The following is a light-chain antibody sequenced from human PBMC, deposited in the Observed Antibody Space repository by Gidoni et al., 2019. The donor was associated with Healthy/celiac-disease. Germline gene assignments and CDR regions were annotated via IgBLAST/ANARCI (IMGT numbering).Light chain of an antibody. CDR2: DVS. V-gene: IGLV2-14*01. J-gene: IGLJ1*01. CDR3: SSYTRSSTQV. CDR1: SSDVGGYNY. Sequence: QSALTQPASVSGSPGQSITISCTGTSSDVGGYNYVSWYQQHPGKAPKLMIYDVSNRPSGVSTRFSGSKSGNTASLTISGLQAEDEADYYCSSYTRSSTQVFGTGTKVTVL.